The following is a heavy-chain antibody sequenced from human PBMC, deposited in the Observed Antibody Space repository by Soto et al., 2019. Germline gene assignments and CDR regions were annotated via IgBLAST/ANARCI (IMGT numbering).Heavy chain of an antibody. Sequence: GGSLRLSCAASGFPFSTYGMNWVRQAPGKGLEWVSYISSGSNSIYYADSLKGRFTSSRDNAKNSLFLQMNSLRVEDTAVYYCARLYSYGDFDHWGQGTRVTVSS. CDR3: ARLYSYGDFDH. CDR2: ISSGSNSI. V-gene: IGHV3-48*01. D-gene: IGHD5-18*01. CDR1: GFPFSTYG. J-gene: IGHJ5*02.